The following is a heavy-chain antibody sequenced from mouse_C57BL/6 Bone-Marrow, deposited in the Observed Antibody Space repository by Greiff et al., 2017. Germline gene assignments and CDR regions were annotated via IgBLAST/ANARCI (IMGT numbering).Heavy chain of an antibody. CDR1: GYTFTSYW. CDR3: ARSAWTAQATAWFAY. V-gene: IGHV1-72*01. D-gene: IGHD3-2*02. CDR2: IDPNSGGT. J-gene: IGHJ3*01. Sequence: VQLKESGAELVKPGASVKLSCKASGYTFTSYWMHWVKQRPGRGLEWIGRIDPNSGGTKYNEKFKSKATLTVDKPSSTAYMQLSSLTSEDSAVYYCARSAWTAQATAWFAYWGQGTLVTVSA.